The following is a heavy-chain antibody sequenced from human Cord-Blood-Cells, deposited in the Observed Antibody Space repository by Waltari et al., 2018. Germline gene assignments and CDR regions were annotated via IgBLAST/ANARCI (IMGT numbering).Heavy chain of an antibody. D-gene: IGHD3-22*01. V-gene: IGHV4-39*01. J-gene: IGHJ3*02. CDR1: GGSISSSSYY. CDR3: ARRAVIAFDI. CDR2: IYYSGST. Sequence: QLQLQESGPGLVKPSETLSLTCTVSGGSISSSSYYWGWIRQPPGKGLEWIGCIYYSGSTYYNPSLRGRVTISGDTSKNQFSLRRSSVTAADTAVYYCARRAVIAFDIWGQGTMVTVSS.